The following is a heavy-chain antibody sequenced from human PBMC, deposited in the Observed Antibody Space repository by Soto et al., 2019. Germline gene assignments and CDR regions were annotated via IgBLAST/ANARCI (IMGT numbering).Heavy chain of an antibody. D-gene: IGHD3-22*01. J-gene: IGHJ4*02. CDR1: GGSISSYY. V-gene: IGHV4-59*01. CDR3: ARGLFPGGYYDSSGYYPSDYFDY. Sequence: SETLSLTCTVSGGSISSYYWSWIRQPPGKGLEWIGYIYYSGSTNYNPSLKSRVTISVDTSKNQFSLKLSSVTAADTAVYYCARGLFPGGYYDSSGYYPSDYFDYWGQGTLVTVSS. CDR2: IYYSGST.